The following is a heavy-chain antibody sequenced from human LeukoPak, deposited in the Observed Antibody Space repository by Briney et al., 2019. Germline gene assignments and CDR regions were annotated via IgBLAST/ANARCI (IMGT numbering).Heavy chain of an antibody. J-gene: IGHJ3*02. D-gene: IGHD2-21*01. CDR1: GFTFSSYG. CDR2: TWYDGSNK. CDR3: ARGKGSIPFDI. Sequence: PGGSLRLSCAASGFTFSSYGMHWVRQAPGKGLEWVAVTWYDGSNKYYADSVKGRFTISRDNSKNTLYLQMNSLGAEDTAVYYCARGKGSIPFDIWGQGTMVTVSS. V-gene: IGHV3-33*01.